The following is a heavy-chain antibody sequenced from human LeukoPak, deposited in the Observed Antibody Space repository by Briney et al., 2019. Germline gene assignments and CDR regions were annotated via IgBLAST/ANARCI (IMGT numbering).Heavy chain of an antibody. CDR3: ARHRRNDFWSGLGYYYMAV. CDR2: LTNSGST. Sequence: SETLSLTCIVSGGSIDSYYWSWIRQPPGKGLEWIGYLTNSGSTKYNPSLNSRVTLSEDTSRNQVSLKLKYVTAADTAVYFCARHRRNDFWSGLGYYYMAVWGTGITVTVSS. D-gene: IGHD3-3*01. J-gene: IGHJ6*03. V-gene: IGHV4-59*08. CDR1: GGSIDSYY.